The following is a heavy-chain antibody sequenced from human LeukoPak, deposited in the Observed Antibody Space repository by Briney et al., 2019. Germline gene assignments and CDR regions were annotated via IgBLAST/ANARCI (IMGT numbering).Heavy chain of an antibody. V-gene: IGHV3-21*01. CDR3: ASSVLLTAPFDY. J-gene: IGHJ4*01. Sequence: PGGSLRLSCAASGFIFSSHSMNWVRQAPGKGLEWVSSISSLTVGTHYIYYADSVKGRFTISRDDAKNSLYLQMNSLRAKDTAVYYCASSVLLTAPFDYWGQGALVTVSS. CDR2: ISSLTVGTHYI. D-gene: IGHD2-21*02. CDR1: GFIFSSHS.